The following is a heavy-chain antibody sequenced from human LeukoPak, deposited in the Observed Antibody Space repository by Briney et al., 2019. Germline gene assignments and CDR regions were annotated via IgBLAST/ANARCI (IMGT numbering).Heavy chain of an antibody. CDR2: ISSSSSTI. V-gene: IGHV3-48*04. J-gene: IGHJ3*02. Sequence: GGSLRLSCAASGFTFSSYSMNWVRQAPGKGLEWVSYISSSSSTIYYADSVKGRFTISRDNAKNSLYLQMNSLRAEDTAVYYCARGDSIAVAGDAFDIWGQGTMVTVSS. D-gene: IGHD6-19*01. CDR3: ARGDSIAVAGDAFDI. CDR1: GFTFSSYS.